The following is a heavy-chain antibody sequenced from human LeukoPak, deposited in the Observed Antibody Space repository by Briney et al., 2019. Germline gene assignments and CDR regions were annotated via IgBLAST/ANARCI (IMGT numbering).Heavy chain of an antibody. V-gene: IGHV3-21*04. Sequence: GGSLRLSCAASGFTFSTYSMNWVRQAPGKGLEWVSSISSGSTYIYYADSVKGRFSISRDNSKNTLYLQMNSLRAEDTAVYYRASELAVAGKTIFDYWGQGTLVTVSS. CDR1: GFTFSTYS. D-gene: IGHD6-13*01. CDR3: ASELAVAGKTIFDY. J-gene: IGHJ4*02. CDR2: ISSGSTYI.